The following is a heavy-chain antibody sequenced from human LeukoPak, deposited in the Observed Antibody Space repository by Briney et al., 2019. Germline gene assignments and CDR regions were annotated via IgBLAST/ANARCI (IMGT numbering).Heavy chain of an antibody. J-gene: IGHJ3*02. V-gene: IGHV3-21*01. CDR2: ISSSSSYI. Sequence: GGSLRLSCGVSGFTFSSYSMNWVRQAPGKGLEWVSSISSSSSYIYYADSVKGRFTISRDNAKNSLYLQMNSLRAEDTAVYYCARDGRNAFDIWGQGTMVTVSS. CDR1: GFTFSSYS. CDR3: ARDGRNAFDI.